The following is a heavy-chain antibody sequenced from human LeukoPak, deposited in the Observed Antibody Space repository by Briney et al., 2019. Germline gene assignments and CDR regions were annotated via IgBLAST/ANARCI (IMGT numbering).Heavy chain of an antibody. V-gene: IGHV3-11*01. D-gene: IGHD4-11*01. J-gene: IGHJ6*02. CDR1: GFTFSDYY. CDR3: ARDLGSTVTTYYGMDV. Sequence: GGSLRLSCAASGFTFSDYYMSWIRQAPGKGLEWVSYISSSGSTIYYADSVKGRFTISRDNAKNSLYLQMNSLRAEDTVVYYCARDLGSTVTTYYGMDVWGQGTTVTVSS. CDR2: ISSSGSTI.